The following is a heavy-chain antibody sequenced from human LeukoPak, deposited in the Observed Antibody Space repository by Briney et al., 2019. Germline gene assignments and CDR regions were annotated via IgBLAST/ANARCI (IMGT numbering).Heavy chain of an antibody. V-gene: IGHV3-7*03. CDR1: GFTLSSYW. Sequence: GSLRLSCAASGFTLSSYWMTWVRQAPGKGLEWVGNVKQDGSEQYYGDSVKGRFTISRDNAKNSLFLQMNSLRAEDTALYYCARDYYGTGSHDYWGQGTLVTVSS. CDR2: VKQDGSEQ. J-gene: IGHJ4*02. CDR3: ARDYYGTGSHDY. D-gene: IGHD3-10*01.